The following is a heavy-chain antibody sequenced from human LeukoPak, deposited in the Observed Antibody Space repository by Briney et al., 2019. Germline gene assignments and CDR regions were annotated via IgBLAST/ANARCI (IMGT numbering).Heavy chain of an antibody. V-gene: IGHV4-34*01. J-gene: IGHJ5*02. CDR1: GGSFSGYY. D-gene: IGHD3-10*01. CDR3: ARRHTPNTVYYYGSGSYRKSWFDP. CDR2: INHSGST. Sequence: SETLSLTCAVYGGSFSGYYWSWIRQPPGKGLEWIGEINHSGSTNYNPSLKSRVTISVDTSKNQFSLKLSSVTAADTAVYYCARRHTPNTVYYYGSGSYRKSWFDPWGQGTLVTVSS.